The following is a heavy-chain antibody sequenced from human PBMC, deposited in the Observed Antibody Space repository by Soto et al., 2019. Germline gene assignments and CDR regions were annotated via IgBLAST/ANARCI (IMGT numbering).Heavy chain of an antibody. CDR3: ARDGGQWLNWFDP. J-gene: IGHJ5*02. V-gene: IGHV3-48*01. CDR2: ISSSSSTI. D-gene: IGHD6-19*01. CDR1: GFTFGSYS. Sequence: EVQLVESGGGLVQPGGSLRLSCAASGFTFGSYSMNWVRQAPGKGLEWVSYISSSSSTIYYADSVKGRFTISRDNAKNSLYLQMNSLRAEDPAVYYCARDGGQWLNWFDPWGQGTLVTVSS.